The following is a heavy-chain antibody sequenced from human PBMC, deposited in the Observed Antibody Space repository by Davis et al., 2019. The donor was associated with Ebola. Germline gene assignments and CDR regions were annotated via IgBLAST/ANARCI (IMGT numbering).Heavy chain of an antibody. D-gene: IGHD5-18*01. CDR2: ISAYNGNT. CDR3: ARGSPSRGTAMVDFDY. V-gene: IGHV1-18*01. J-gene: IGHJ4*02. Sequence: ASVKVSCKASGYTFTSYGISWVRQAPGQGLEWMGWISAYNGNTNYAQKLQGRVTMTTDTSTSTAYMELRSLRSDDTAVYYCARGSPSRGTAMVDFDYWGQGTLVTVSS. CDR1: GYTFTSYG.